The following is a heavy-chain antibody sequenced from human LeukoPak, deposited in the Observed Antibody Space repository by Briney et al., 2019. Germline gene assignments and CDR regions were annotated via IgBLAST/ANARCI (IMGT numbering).Heavy chain of an antibody. CDR1: GGSISSHY. J-gene: IGHJ4*02. Sequence: PSETLSLTCTVSGGSISSHYWSWIRQPPGKGLEWIGYIYYSGSTNYNPSLKSRVTISVDTSKNQFSLKLSSVTAADTAVYYCARERSGSYYSVEYYFDYWGQGTLVTVSS. V-gene: IGHV4-59*11. CDR2: IYYSGST. D-gene: IGHD1-26*01. CDR3: ARERSGSYYSVEYYFDY.